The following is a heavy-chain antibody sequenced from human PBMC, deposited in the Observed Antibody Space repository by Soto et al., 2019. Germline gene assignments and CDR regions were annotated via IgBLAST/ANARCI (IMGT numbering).Heavy chain of an antibody. CDR3: VRGITVVTLDY. V-gene: IGHV4-59*01. J-gene: IGHJ4*01. D-gene: IGHD2-21*02. CDR2: IYYSGST. Sequence: QVQLQGSGPGLVKPSETLSLTCTVSGGSISTYYWSWIRQPPGKGLEWIGYIYYSGSTNYNPSLESRFTISVDRSKNQFSLKLSSVTAADTAMYYCVRGITVVTLDYWGHGTLVTVSS. CDR1: GGSISTYY.